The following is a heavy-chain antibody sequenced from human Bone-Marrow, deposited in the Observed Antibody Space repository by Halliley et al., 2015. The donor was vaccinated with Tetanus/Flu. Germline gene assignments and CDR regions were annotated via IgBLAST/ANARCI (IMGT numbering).Heavy chain of an antibody. D-gene: IGHD2-15*01. CDR3: ARRAVAGVAFFDNRFGP. J-gene: IGHJ5*02. V-gene: IGHV4-59*01. CDR2: IYYSGST. CDR1: GGSITPYY. Sequence: TLSLTCTVSGGSITPYYWSWIRQPPGKGLEWIGYIYYSGSTNYNPSLKSRATISVDTSKNQFSLRLKSVTAADTALYFCARRAVAGVAFFDNRFGPWGQGILVTVSS.